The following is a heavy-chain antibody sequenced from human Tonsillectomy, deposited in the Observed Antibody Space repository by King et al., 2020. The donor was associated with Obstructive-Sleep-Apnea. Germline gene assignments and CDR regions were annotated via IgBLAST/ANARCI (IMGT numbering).Heavy chain of an antibody. V-gene: IGHV1-18*04. CDR3: ARDLKEYNYGYDAFDI. CDR1: VYTFTSYG. CDR2: ISAYNGNT. D-gene: IGHD5-18*01. Sequence: QLVQSGAEVKKPGASVKVSCKASVYTFTSYGISWVRQAPGQGLEWMGWISAYNGNTNYAQKLQGRVTMTTDTSTRTAYMELSGLRSDDTAVYYCARDLKEYNYGYDAFDIWGQGTMVTVSS. J-gene: IGHJ3*02.